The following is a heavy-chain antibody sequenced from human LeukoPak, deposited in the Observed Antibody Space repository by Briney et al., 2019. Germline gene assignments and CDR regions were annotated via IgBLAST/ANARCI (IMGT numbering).Heavy chain of an antibody. V-gene: IGHV3-7*01. CDR1: GFTFSSRDW. CDR2: IKRDGSEK. J-gene: IGHJ4*02. D-gene: IGHD2-15*01. CDR3: AKTHCSGGSCHPPSDFDY. Sequence: GGSLRLSCVASGFTFSSRDWMTWVRQAPGKGLEWVASIKRDGSEKYYVDSVKGRFTIPKDNAKNSLYLQMNSLRAEDTAVYYCAKTHCSGGSCHPPSDFDYWGQGTLVTVSS.